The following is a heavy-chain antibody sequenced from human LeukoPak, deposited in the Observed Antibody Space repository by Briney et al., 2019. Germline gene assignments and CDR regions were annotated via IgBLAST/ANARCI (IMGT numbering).Heavy chain of an antibody. CDR2: IIPIFGTA. Sequence: GGSLRLSCAASGGTFSSYAISWVRQAPGQGLEWMGGIIPIFGTANYAQKFQGRVTITADESTSTAYMELSSLRSEDTAVYYCARDNSSGSIDYWGQGTLVTVSS. J-gene: IGHJ4*02. V-gene: IGHV1-69*01. CDR3: ARDNSSGSIDY. CDR1: GGTFSSYA. D-gene: IGHD6-19*01.